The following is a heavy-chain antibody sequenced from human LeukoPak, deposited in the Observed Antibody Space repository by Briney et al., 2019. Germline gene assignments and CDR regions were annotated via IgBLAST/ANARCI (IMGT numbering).Heavy chain of an antibody. Sequence: SETLSLTCAVYGGSFSGYYWSWIRQPPGKGLEWIGEINHSGSTNYNPSLKSRVTISVDTSKNQFSLKLSSVTAADTAVYYCARRERTTVDYWGQGTLVTVSS. J-gene: IGHJ4*02. CDR1: GGSFSGYY. D-gene: IGHD4-17*01. CDR2: INHSGST. V-gene: IGHV4-34*01. CDR3: ARRERTTVDY.